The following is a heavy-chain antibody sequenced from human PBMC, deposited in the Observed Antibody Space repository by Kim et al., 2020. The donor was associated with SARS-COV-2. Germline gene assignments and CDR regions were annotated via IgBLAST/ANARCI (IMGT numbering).Heavy chain of an antibody. CDR2: IIPIFGTA. CDR3: AARGYSYGWVLDY. V-gene: IGHV1-69*13. CDR1: GGTFSSYA. D-gene: IGHD5-18*01. J-gene: IGHJ4*02. Sequence: SVKVSCKASGGTFSSYAISWVRQAPGQGLEWMGGIIPIFGTANYAQKFQGRVTITADESTSTAYMELSSLRSEDTAVYYCAARGYSYGWVLDYWGQGTLVTGSS.